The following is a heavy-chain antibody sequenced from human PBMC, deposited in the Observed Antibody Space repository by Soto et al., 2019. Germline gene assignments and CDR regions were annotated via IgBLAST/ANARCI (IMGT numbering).Heavy chain of an antibody. CDR3: ARGDITGTQYYFDY. D-gene: IGHD1-20*01. J-gene: IGHJ4*02. V-gene: IGHV3-30*03. Sequence: PRGSLRPSCAASGFTSSSYGTHWVRQAPGKGLEWVAVISHDGSNKLSADSVRGRFTISRDNSKNTLSLQMNTLRAEDTAVYCCARGDITGTQYYFDYWGQGTLVTVSS. CDR2: ISHDGSNK. CDR1: GFTSSSYG.